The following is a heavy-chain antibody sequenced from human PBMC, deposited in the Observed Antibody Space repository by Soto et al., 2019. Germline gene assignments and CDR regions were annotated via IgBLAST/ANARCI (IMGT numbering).Heavy chain of an antibody. CDR3: ARGPRYSRDAFDI. D-gene: IGHD5-12*01. V-gene: IGHV1-3*05. J-gene: IGHJ3*02. Sequence: QVQLVQSGAEEKKPGASVKVSCKASGYTFTSYAMHWVRQAPGQRLEWMGWINAGNGNTKYSQKFQGRVTITRDTSASTAYMELSSLRSEDTAVYYWARGPRYSRDAFDIWGQGTMVTVSS. CDR2: INAGNGNT. CDR1: GYTFTSYA.